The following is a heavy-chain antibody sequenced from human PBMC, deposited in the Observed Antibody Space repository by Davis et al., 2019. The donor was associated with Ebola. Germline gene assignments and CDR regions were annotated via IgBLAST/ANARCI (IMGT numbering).Heavy chain of an antibody. J-gene: IGHJ6*02. Sequence: PSETLSLTCTVSGGSISSYYWSWIRQPPGKGLEWIGYIYYSGSTNYNPSLKSRVTISVDTSKNQFSLKLSSVTAADTAVYYCARDEGIAVAGTGEGYYYYGMDVWGQGTTVTVSS. D-gene: IGHD6-19*01. CDR3: ARDEGIAVAGTGEGYYYYGMDV. V-gene: IGHV4-59*12. CDR2: IYYSGST. CDR1: GGSISSYY.